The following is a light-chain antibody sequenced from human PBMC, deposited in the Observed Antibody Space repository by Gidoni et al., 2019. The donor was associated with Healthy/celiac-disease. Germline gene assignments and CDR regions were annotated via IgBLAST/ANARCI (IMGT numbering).Light chain of an antibody. CDR2: KAS. CDR1: QSISSW. Sequence: IQMTQSPSTLSASVGDRVTITCRASQSISSWLAWYQQKPGKAPKLLIYKASSLESGVQSRLSGSGSGTEFTLTISSLQPDDFATYYCQQYNSYPLTFXGXTKVEIK. CDR3: QQYNSYPLT. J-gene: IGKJ4*01. V-gene: IGKV1-5*03.